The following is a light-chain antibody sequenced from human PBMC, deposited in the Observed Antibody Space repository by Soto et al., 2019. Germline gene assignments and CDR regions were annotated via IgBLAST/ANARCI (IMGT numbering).Light chain of an antibody. CDR3: SSYTSSNTLV. CDR2: EVS. Sequence: QSVVTQPASVSGSPGQSITISCTGTSSDVGGYNYVSWYQQHPGKAPKLMIYEVSNRPSGVSNRFSGSKSGNTASLTISGLQAEDEANYYCSSYTSSNTLVFGGGTQLTVL. V-gene: IGLV2-14*01. J-gene: IGLJ7*01. CDR1: SSDVGGYNY.